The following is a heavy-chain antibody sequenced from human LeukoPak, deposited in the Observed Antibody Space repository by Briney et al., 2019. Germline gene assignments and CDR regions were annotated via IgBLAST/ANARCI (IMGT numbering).Heavy chain of an antibody. D-gene: IGHD1-26*01. V-gene: IGHV3-30*18. CDR3: AKDLEPQLVGATDY. Sequence: GRSLRLSCAASGFTFSSYGMHWVRQAPGKGLEWVAVISYDGSNKYYADSVKGRFTISRDNSKNTLYLQMNSLRAEDTAVYYCAKDLEPQLVGATDYWGQGTLVTVSS. CDR2: ISYDGSNK. J-gene: IGHJ4*02. CDR1: GFTFSSYG.